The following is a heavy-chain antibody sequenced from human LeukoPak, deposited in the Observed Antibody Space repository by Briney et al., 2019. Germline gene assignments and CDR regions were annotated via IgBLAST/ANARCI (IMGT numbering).Heavy chain of an antibody. D-gene: IGHD3-22*01. CDR1: GFTFSSYE. V-gene: IGHV3-48*03. Sequence: QPWGSLRLSCAASGFTFSSYEMNWVRQAPGKGLEWVSYISSSGSTIYYADSVKGRFTISRDNAKNSLYLQMNSLRAEDTAVYYCAAYYYDSSGYYYWGQGTLVTVSS. J-gene: IGHJ4*02. CDR3: AAYYYDSSGYYY. CDR2: ISSSGSTI.